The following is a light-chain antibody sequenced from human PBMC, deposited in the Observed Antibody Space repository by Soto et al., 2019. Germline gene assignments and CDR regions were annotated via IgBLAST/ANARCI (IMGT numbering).Light chain of an antibody. V-gene: IGLV1-40*01. Sequence: QSLLTQPPSVSGAPGQRVTISCTGSSSNIGADYDVHWYQQLPGTAPKLLIYINTNRPSGVPDRFSGSKSGTSASLAITGLQAEDEADYYCQSYDNSLSGSLFGTGTKVTVL. CDR2: INT. J-gene: IGLJ1*01. CDR3: QSYDNSLSGSL. CDR1: SSNIGADYD.